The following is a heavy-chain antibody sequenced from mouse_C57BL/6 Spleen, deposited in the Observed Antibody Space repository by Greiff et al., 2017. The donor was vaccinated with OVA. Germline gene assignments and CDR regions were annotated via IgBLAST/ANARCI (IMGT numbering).Heavy chain of an antibody. D-gene: IGHD2-1*01. CDR3: ARDGNYVYWYVDV. J-gene: IGHJ1*03. V-gene: IGHV5-4*01. Sequence: EVQLVESGGGLVKPGGSLKLSCAASGFTFSSYAMSWVRQTPEKRLEWVANISDGGSYTYYPANVKGRFTIYRDKAKNNLSQQMSLLKTEDTAMYYCARDGNYVYWYVDVGGTGTTVTVSS. CDR1: GFTFSSYA. CDR2: ISDGGSYT.